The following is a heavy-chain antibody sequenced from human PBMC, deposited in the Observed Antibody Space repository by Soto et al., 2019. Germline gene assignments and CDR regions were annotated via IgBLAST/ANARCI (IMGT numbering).Heavy chain of an antibody. CDR1: GFTFTNAW. CDR3: NTSYGRDC. Sequence: PRGSLRLSCAASGFTFTNAWMSWVRQAPGKGLEWVGRIKSKAEGGTTDYTTPVKGRFTISRDDSKNTLYLQMNSLRIEDTAVYYCNTSYGRDCWCQAKLVTVS. CDR2: IKSKAEGGTT. D-gene: IGHD3-10*01. J-gene: IGHJ4*02. V-gene: IGHV3-15*01.